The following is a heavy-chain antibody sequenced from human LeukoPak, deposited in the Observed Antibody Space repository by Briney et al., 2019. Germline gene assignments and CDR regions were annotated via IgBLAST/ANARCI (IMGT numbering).Heavy chain of an antibody. CDR2: ISGSGGST. CDR1: GFTFSSYA. J-gene: IGHJ4*02. CDR3: APTGGDSSGYYYLKYYFDY. Sequence: GGSLRLSCAASGFTFSSYAMSWVRQAPGKGLEWVSAISGSGGSTYYADSVKGRFTISRDSSKNTLYLQMNSLRAEDTAVYYCAPTGGDSSGYYYLKYYFDYGGQETLATASS. D-gene: IGHD3-22*01. V-gene: IGHV3-23*01.